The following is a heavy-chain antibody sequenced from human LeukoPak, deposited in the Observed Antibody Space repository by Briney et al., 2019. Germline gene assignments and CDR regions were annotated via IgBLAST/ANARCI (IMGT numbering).Heavy chain of an antibody. V-gene: IGHV3-33*01. D-gene: IGHD6-6*01. CDR2: IWYDGSNA. J-gene: IGHJ4*02. Sequence: GGPLRLSCAASGFTFRNHGMHWVRQAPGKGLEWVAVIWYDGSNAYYADSVKGRFTISRDNSRNTLYLQMNSLRAEDTAVYYCARDIGARRLDYWGQGTPVTVSS. CDR3: ARDIGARRLDY. CDR1: GFTFRNHG.